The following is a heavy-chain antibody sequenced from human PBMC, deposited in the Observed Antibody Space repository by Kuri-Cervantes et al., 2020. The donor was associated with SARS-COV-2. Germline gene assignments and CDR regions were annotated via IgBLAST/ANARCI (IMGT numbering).Heavy chain of an antibody. V-gene: IGHV4-39*01. J-gene: IGHJ5*02. CDR3: ARHRWRNDSSGSHNWFDP. D-gene: IGHD3-16*01. CDR2: ISYSGSP. CDR1: GDTISTYTYY. Sequence: SETLSLTCTDSGDTISTYTYYWVRHRQPPGLGLDWIGSISYSGSPYSNPSLKSRLTLSVDTSKNQFSLRLLSVTAADTAVYYCARHRWRNDSSGSHNWFDPWGQGNMVTVSS.